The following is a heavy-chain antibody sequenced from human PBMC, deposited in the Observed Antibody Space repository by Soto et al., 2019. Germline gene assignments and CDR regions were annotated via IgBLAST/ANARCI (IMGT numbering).Heavy chain of an antibody. CDR1: GFTFDDYP. V-gene: IGHV3-9*01. Sequence: EVQLVESGGDLVQPGRSLRLSCAASGFTFDDYPMHWVRQAPGKGLEWVSGISWNSGIMGYADSVRGRFSISRDNAKKSLYLQMNGLRPEDTALYFCVTDGLKSIFVEVWDGVVIWGRGTMVTVSS. J-gene: IGHJ3*02. CDR2: ISWNSGIM. D-gene: IGHD3-3*01. CDR3: VTDGLKSIFVEVWDGVVI.